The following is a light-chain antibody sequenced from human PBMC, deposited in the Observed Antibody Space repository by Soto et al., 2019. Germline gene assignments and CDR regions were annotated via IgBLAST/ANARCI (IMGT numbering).Light chain of an antibody. Sequence: QSVLTQPPSASGTPGQRVTISCSGSSSNIGSNYVYWYQQLPRTAPKLLLYRDNQRPSGVPDRFSDSKSGTSASLAISGFRSDDEADYYCAAWDDTLSGVVFGGGTKLTVL. CDR3: AAWDDTLSGVV. V-gene: IGLV1-47*01. J-gene: IGLJ2*01. CDR1: SSNIGSNY. CDR2: RDN.